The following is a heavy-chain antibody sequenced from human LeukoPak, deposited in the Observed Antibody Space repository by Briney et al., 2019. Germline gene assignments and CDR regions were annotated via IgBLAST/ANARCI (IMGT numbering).Heavy chain of an antibody. J-gene: IGHJ4*02. CDR3: VTVTSDY. Sequence: GGSLRLSCVASRFTFSSSGMSWVRQPPGKGLEWVSAMSVSGGSTYYADSVKSRFTMSRDNSKGTLYLQMNSLRAEDTAVYYCVTVTSDYWGQGTLVTVSS. CDR2: MSVSGGST. D-gene: IGHD4-17*01. V-gene: IGHV3-23*01. CDR1: RFTFSSSG.